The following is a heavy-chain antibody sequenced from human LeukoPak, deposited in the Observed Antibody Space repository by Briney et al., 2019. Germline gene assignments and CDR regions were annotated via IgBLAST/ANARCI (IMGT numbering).Heavy chain of an antibody. V-gene: IGHV1-2*04. Sequence: VASVKVSCKASGYTFTGYYMHWVRQAPRQGLEWMGWINPNSGGTNYAQKFQGWVTMTRDTSISTAYMELSRLRSDDTAVYYCARTYYYGSGIYGMDVWGQGTTVTVSS. CDR3: ARTYYYGSGIYGMDV. CDR1: GYTFTGYY. J-gene: IGHJ6*02. D-gene: IGHD3-10*01. CDR2: INPNSGGT.